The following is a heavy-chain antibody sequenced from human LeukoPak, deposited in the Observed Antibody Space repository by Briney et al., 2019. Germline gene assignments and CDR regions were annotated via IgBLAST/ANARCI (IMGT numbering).Heavy chain of an antibody. CDR3: AKSSAHWYFDL. CDR2: ISWNSGNK. V-gene: IGHV3-9*01. Sequence: PGGSLRLSCPASGFTFGDYAIPCVRHAPGKGLECVSSISWNSGNKEFADSVKGRFTISRDNSKKSLYLHMNSLRPEDTALYYCAKSSAHWYFDLWGRGTLVVVS. CDR1: GFTFGDYA. J-gene: IGHJ2*01. D-gene: IGHD6-25*01.